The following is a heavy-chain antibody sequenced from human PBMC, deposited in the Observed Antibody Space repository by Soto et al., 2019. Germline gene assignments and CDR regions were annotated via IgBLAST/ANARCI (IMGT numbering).Heavy chain of an antibody. D-gene: IGHD2-8*01. CDR3: AKDRPTPNGVCYTFDY. J-gene: IGHJ4*02. Sequence: EVQLLESGGGLVQPGGSLRLSCAASGFTFSSYAMSWVRQAPGKGLEWVSAISGSGGSTYYADSVKGRFTISRDNSKNTLYLQMNSLRAEDTAVYYCAKDRPTPNGVCYTFDYWGQGTLVTVSS. CDR2: ISGSGGST. CDR1: GFTFSSYA. V-gene: IGHV3-23*01.